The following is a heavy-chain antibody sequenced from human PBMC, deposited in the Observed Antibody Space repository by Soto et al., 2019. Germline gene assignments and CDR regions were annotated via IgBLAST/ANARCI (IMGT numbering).Heavy chain of an antibody. CDR1: GFTFSTYA. D-gene: IGHD3-22*01. V-gene: IGHV3-23*01. Sequence: GGSLRLSGAASGFTFSTYAMAWVRQAPGKGLEWVSVVSASGLNTYYADSVKGRFSISRDNSKNTLYLHMNSLRAEDTAVYYCARAPGMIVVPLAYWGQGTLVTVSS. J-gene: IGHJ4*02. CDR2: VSASGLNT. CDR3: ARAPGMIVVPLAY.